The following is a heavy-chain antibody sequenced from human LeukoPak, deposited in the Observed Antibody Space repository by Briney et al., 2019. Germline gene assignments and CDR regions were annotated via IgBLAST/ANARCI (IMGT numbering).Heavy chain of an antibody. CDR1: GFTFSSHA. Sequence: GGSLRLSCGASGFTFSSHAMNWVRQAPGKGLEWVSGISGSGGKTYYADSVKGRFTISRDNSKNSVYLQLNSLRAEDTAVYYCAKGERGYYEQIEEWGQGTLVTASS. CDR2: ISGSGGKT. J-gene: IGHJ4*02. V-gene: IGHV3-23*01. CDR3: AKGERGYYEQIEE. D-gene: IGHD3-3*01.